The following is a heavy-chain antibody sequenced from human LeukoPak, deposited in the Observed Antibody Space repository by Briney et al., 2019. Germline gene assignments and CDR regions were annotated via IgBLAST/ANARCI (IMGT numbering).Heavy chain of an antibody. CDR2: IRQDGSVQ. CDR3: VRGDRYFFDY. V-gene: IGHV3-7*03. D-gene: IGHD1-14*01. J-gene: IGHJ4*02. Sequence: GGSLRLSCAASGFTFSSYWMSWVRQAPGKGLEWVANIRQDGSVQNYVDSVKGRFTISRDNPKNSVYLQMSSLRAEDTAIYYCVRGDRYFFDYWGQGTLVTVSS. CDR1: GFTFSSYW.